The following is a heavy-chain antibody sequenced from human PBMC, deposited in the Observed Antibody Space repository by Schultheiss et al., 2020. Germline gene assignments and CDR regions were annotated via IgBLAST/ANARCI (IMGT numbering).Heavy chain of an antibody. J-gene: IGHJ6*02. CDR1: GGSFSGYY. CDR2: IYYSGST. D-gene: IGHD2-21*02. CDR3: ARAACGGDCPAAF. V-gene: IGHV4-59*01. Sequence: SETLSLTCAVYGGSFSGYYWSWIRQPPGKGLEWIGYIYYSGSTNYNPSLKSRVTISVDRSRNQFSLKVSSVTAADTAVYYCARAACGGDCPAAFWGQGTTGTVS.